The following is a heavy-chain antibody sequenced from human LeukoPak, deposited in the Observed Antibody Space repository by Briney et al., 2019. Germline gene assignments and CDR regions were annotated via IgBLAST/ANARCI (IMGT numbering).Heavy chain of an antibody. CDR3: ARGLWDDILTGFDY. Sequence: GGSLRLSCAASGFTFSSYWMSWVRQAPGKGLEWVANIKQDGSEKYYVDSVKGRFTISRDNAKNSLYLQMNSLRAEDTAVYYCARGLWDDILTGFDYWGQGTLVTVSS. J-gene: IGHJ4*02. CDR2: IKQDGSEK. D-gene: IGHD3-9*01. CDR1: GFTFSSYW. V-gene: IGHV3-7*01.